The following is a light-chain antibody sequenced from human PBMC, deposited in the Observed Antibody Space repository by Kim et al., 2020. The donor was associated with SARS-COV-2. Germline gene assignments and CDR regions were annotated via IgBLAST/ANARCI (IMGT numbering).Light chain of an antibody. CDR2: GAS. J-gene: IGKJ4*01. CDR1: QSLNSNY. CDR3: QQYDTSQLT. Sequence: EIVLTQSPGTLSLSPGERATLSCRASQSLNSNYLAWYQQKPGQAPRPLIYGASSRATGIPDRFSGSGSGTDFTLTISRLEPEDFSVYYCQQYDTSQLTFGGGTKVDIK. V-gene: IGKV3-20*01.